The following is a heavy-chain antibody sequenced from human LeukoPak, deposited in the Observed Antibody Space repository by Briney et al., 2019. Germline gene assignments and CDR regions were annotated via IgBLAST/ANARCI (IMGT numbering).Heavy chain of an antibody. J-gene: IGHJ4*02. V-gene: IGHV3-20*04. CDR1: GFTFDDYA. CDR2: INWNGRIT. D-gene: IGHD6-19*01. CDR3: ARGFLGGTDQYFDS. Sequence: PGESLRLSCAASGFTFDDYAMNWVRQVPGRGLEWVSGINWNGRITEYADSVKDRFTISRQNTKNSLYLYMNNLGGEDTALYFCARGFLGGTDQYFDSWGQGTLVTVSS.